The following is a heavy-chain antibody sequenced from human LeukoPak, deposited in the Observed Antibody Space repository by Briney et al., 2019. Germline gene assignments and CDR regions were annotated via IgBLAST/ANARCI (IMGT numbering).Heavy chain of an antibody. J-gene: IGHJ3*02. Sequence: SETLSLTCAVYGGSFSGYYWSWIRQPPGKGLEWIGEINHSGSTNYNPSLKSRVAMSVDTSRIQFSLHLNSVTAADTAVYYCARYGSNSGWRSFDIWGQGTRVTVSS. V-gene: IGHV4-34*10. CDR3: ARYGSNSGWRSFDI. CDR1: GGSFSGYY. CDR2: INHSGST. D-gene: IGHD6-25*01.